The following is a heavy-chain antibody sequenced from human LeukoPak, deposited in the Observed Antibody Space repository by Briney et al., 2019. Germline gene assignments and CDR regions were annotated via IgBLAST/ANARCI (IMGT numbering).Heavy chain of an antibody. Sequence: ASVKVSCKASGYTFISYGISWVRQAPGQGLEWMGRINPNSGGTNYAQKFQGRVTMTRDTSISTAYMELSRLRSDDTAVYYCARAGWELEMWGQGTLVTVSS. J-gene: IGHJ4*02. CDR2: INPNSGGT. V-gene: IGHV1-2*06. CDR3: ARAGWELEM. CDR1: GYTFISYG. D-gene: IGHD1-26*01.